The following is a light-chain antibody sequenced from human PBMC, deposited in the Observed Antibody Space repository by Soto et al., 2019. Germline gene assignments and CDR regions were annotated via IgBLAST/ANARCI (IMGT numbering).Light chain of an antibody. V-gene: IGKV1-5*03. Sequence: DIQMTQSPSTLSASVVDRVTITCLASQSISVWLAWYQQKAGKAPNLLIYKASRLENGVPSRFSGSGSGTEFTLTISSLQPDDFATYYCQQYNSYPWTFGQGNKGDIK. CDR2: KAS. CDR1: QSISVW. J-gene: IGKJ1*01. CDR3: QQYNSYPWT.